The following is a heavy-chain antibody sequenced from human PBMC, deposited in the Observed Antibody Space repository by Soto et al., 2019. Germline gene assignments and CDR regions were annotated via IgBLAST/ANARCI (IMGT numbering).Heavy chain of an antibody. V-gene: IGHV3-74*01. CDR1: GFTFSTSW. CDR3: ARGGAGLGY. CDR2: ISGDGSST. J-gene: IGHJ4*02. Sequence: EVQPVESGGGLVQPGGSLRLSCAASGFTFSTSWMHWVRQAPGKGLVWVSRISGDGSSTNYADSVKGRFTISRDNAKNTLYLQMNSLGVDDTAVYYCARGGAGLGYWGQGTLVTVSS. D-gene: IGHD3-16*01.